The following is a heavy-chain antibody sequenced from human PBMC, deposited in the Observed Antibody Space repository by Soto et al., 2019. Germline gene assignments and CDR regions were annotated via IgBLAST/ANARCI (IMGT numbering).Heavy chain of an antibody. Sequence: EVQLVESGGGLVQPGGSLKLSCTASGFAFSGSTIHWVRQPSGKGLEWVGRIRNKANNYAAVYTASVKGRFTISRDDSKNTAYLQMNSLKTEVTAVYYCASPISAPATDHWGQGTLVTVSS. CDR1: GFAFSGST. CDR3: ASPISAPATDH. D-gene: IGHD6-13*01. J-gene: IGHJ4*02. CDR2: IRNKANNYAA. V-gene: IGHV3-73*02.